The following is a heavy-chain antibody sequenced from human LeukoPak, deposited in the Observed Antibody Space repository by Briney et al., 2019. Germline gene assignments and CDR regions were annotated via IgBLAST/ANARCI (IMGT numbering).Heavy chain of an antibody. CDR1: GFTFSSYG. CDR2: ISYDGSNK. Sequence: GGSLRLSCAASGFTFSSYGMNWVRQAPGKGLEWVAVISYDGSNKYYADSVKGRFTISRDNSKNTLYLQMNSLRAEDTAVYYCAKDGSSGYYPYAFDIWGQGTKVTVSS. CDR3: AKDGSSGYYPYAFDI. D-gene: IGHD3-22*01. V-gene: IGHV3-30*18. J-gene: IGHJ3*02.